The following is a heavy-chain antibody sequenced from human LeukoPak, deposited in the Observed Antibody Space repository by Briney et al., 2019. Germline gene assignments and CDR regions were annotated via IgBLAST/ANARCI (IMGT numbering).Heavy chain of an antibody. D-gene: IGHD4-17*01. CDR1: GYTFTTFG. J-gene: IGHJ3*02. V-gene: IGHV1-18*01. Sequence: ASVKVSCKASGYTFTTFGITWVRQAPGQGLEWMGWISANNGDTDYAQKVQGRVTMTTDTSTRTAYMELRSLRSDDTAVYYCARSDDYGDSFDAFDIWGQGTMVTVSS. CDR2: ISANNGDT. CDR3: ARSDDYGDSFDAFDI.